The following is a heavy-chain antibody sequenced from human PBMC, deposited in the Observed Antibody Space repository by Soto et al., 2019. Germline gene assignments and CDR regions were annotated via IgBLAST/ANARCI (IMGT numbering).Heavy chain of an antibody. CDR1: GFTFDDYA. CDR2: ISWNSGSI. CDR3: AKAKQYDSSGYYRDAFDI. V-gene: IGHV3-9*01. Sequence: EVQLVESGGGLVQPGRSLRLSCAASGFTFDDYAMHWVRQAPGKGLEWVSGISWNSGSIGYADSVKGRFTISRDNAKNSLYLQMNSLRAEDTALYYCAKAKQYDSSGYYRDAFDICGQGTMVTVSS. J-gene: IGHJ3*02. D-gene: IGHD3-22*01.